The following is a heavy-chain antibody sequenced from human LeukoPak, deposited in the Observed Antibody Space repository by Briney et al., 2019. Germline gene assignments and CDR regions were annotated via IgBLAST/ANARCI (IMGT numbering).Heavy chain of an antibody. J-gene: IGHJ4*02. CDR2: ISSTSTYT. CDR3: ARVYSYGQFDY. CDR1: GLTFSDYY. Sequence: GGSLRLSCAASGLTFSDYYMSWIRQAPGKGLEWVSYISSTSTYTNYADSVRGRFTISRDNAKNSLYLQMGILRAGDAAVYYCARVYSYGQFDYWGQGTLVTVSS. V-gene: IGHV3-11*03. D-gene: IGHD5-18*01.